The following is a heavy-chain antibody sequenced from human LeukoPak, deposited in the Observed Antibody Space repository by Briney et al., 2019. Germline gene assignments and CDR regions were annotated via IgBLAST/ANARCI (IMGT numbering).Heavy chain of an antibody. Sequence: GESLKISCKGSGYSFTSYWIGWVRQVPGKGLEWMGIIYPGDSDTRYSPSFQGQVTISADKSISTAYLQWSSLKASDTAMYYCARVIVVVPAAMGKYNWFDPWGQGTLVTVSS. CDR3: ARVIVVVPAAMGKYNWFDP. D-gene: IGHD2-2*01. CDR2: IYPGDSDT. J-gene: IGHJ5*02. V-gene: IGHV5-51*01. CDR1: GYSFTSYW.